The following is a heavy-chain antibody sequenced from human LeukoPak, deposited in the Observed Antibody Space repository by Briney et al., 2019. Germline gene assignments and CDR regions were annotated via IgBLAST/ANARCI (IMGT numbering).Heavy chain of an antibody. CDR1: GGSFSGYY. V-gene: IGHV4-34*01. CDR2: INHGGST. J-gene: IGHJ4*02. Sequence: PSETLSLTCAVYGGSFSGYYWNWIRQPPGKGLEWIGEINHGGSTNYNPSLKSRVTISVDTSKNQFSLKLSSVTAADTAVYYCARTDQRGRPFDYWGQGTLVTVSS. D-gene: IGHD2-2*01. CDR3: ARTDQRGRPFDY.